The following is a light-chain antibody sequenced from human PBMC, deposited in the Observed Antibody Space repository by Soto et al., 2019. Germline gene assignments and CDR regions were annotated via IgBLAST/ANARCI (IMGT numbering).Light chain of an antibody. CDR2: KAS. CDR1: QSISNW. CDR3: QHYASFSGT. J-gene: IGKJ1*01. Sequence: DIQMTQSPSTLSASVGDRVTITCRASQSISNWVAWYQLKSGKAPNLLIYKASTLETGVPSRFSGSGSGTEFTLTISTPQPDDFATYYCQHYASFSGTFGQGTKVDIK. V-gene: IGKV1-5*03.